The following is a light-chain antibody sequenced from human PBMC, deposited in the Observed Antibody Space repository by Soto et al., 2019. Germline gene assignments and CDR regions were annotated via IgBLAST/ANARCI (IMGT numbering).Light chain of an antibody. Sequence: DIQMTQSPSTLSASVGDRVTITCRASQSISSWLAWYQQKPGKAPKLLIYKASSLESGVPSRFSGSGSGTEFTLTSSSLQPDDCATYYCQQYNSIPFTFGPGTQVDIK. V-gene: IGKV1-5*03. CDR1: QSISSW. CDR2: KAS. J-gene: IGKJ3*01. CDR3: QQYNSIPFT.